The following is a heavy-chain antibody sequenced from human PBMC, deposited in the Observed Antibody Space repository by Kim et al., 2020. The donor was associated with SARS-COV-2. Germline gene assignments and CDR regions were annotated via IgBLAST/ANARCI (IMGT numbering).Heavy chain of an antibody. CDR2: IYHSGST. D-gene: IGHD4-17*01. J-gene: IGHJ5*02. CDR3: ARAPSVTARGWFDP. Sequence: SETLSLTCAVSGGSISSSNCWSWVRQPPGKGLEWIGEIYHSGSTNYNPSLKSRVTISVDKSKNQFSLKLSSVTAADTAVYYCARAPSVTARGWFDPWGQGTLVTVSS. V-gene: IGHV4-4*02. CDR1: GGSISSSNC.